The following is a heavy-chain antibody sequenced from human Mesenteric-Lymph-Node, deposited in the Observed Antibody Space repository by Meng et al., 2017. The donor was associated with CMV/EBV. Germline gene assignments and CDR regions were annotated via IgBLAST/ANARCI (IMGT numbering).Heavy chain of an antibody. J-gene: IGHJ4*02. CDR3: ARDYGSGTGTFDF. V-gene: IGHV4-31*02. D-gene: IGHD3-10*01. Sequence: TVSGASIGSGGYYWSCIRQHPGKGLEWIGSIFYSGNTYYNPALKSRVTLSVDTSKNEFSVKLTSVTAADTAVYYCARDYGSGTGTFDFWGQGSLVTVSS. CDR2: IFYSGNT. CDR1: GASIGSGGYY.